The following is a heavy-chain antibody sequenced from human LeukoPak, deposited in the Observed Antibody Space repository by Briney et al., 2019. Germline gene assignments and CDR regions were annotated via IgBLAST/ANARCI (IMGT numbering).Heavy chain of an antibody. CDR2: INHSGST. Sequence: SETLSLTCAVYGGSFSGYYWSWIRQPPGKGLEWIGEINHSGSTNYNPSLKSRVTISVDTSKNQFSLKLSSVTAADTAVYYCARARRWNYSNGIDYWGQGTLVTVSS. D-gene: IGHD1-7*01. J-gene: IGHJ4*02. V-gene: IGHV4-34*01. CDR3: ARARRWNYSNGIDY. CDR1: GGSFSGYY.